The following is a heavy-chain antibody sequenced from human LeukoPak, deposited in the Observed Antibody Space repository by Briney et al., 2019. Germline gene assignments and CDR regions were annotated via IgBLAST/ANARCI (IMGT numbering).Heavy chain of an antibody. D-gene: IGHD3-22*01. V-gene: IGHV3-74*01. Sequence: GGSLRLSCAASGFTFSSYWMHWVRQAPGRGLVWVSRINSDGSSTSYADSVKGRFTISRDNAKNSLYLQMNSLRAEDTAVYYCARDAGGNYYDSSPPPWGQGTLVTVSS. CDR3: ARDAGGNYYDSSPPP. CDR1: GFTFSSYW. CDR2: INSDGSST. J-gene: IGHJ4*02.